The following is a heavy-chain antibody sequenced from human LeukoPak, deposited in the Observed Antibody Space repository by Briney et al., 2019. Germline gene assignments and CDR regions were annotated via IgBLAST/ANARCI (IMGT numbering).Heavy chain of an antibody. J-gene: IGHJ4*02. CDR1: GFTFSRYA. CDR2: ISGRGDNT. CDR3: AAPYDFWSGYNY. V-gene: IGHV3-23*01. Sequence: GGSLGLSCADSGFTFSRYAMSWVRQAPGKGLEWVSVISGRGDNTYYADSVKGRFTISRDNSKNTLFLQMNSLRAEDTAVYYCAAPYDFWSGYNYWGQGTLVTVSS. D-gene: IGHD3-3*01.